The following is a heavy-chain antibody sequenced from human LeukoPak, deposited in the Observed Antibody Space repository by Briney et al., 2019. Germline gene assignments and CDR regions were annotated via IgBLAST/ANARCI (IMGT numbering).Heavy chain of an antibody. V-gene: IGHV1-8*01. CDR1: GYTFTSYD. CDR3: ARGQSYNWNSRGDY. J-gene: IGHJ4*02. CDR2: MNPNSGNT. Sequence: ASVKVSCKASGYTFTSYDINWVRQATGQGLEWMGWMNPNSGNTGYAQKFQGRVTMTRNTSISTAYMELSSLRSEDTAVYYCARGQSYNWNSRGDYWGQGTLVTVSS. D-gene: IGHD1-7*01.